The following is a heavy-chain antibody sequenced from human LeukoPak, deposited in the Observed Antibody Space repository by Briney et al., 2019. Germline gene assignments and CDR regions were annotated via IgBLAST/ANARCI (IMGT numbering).Heavy chain of an antibody. CDR1: GFTFNWYW. Sequence: GGSLRLSCAASGFTFNWYWMSWVRQAPGKGLEWVANIKHDGSEEYYVDSVKGRFTISRDNAKNSMFLQLNSLRAEDTAVYYCVRDKASEYFFDYWGQGILVTVSS. J-gene: IGHJ4*02. CDR2: IKHDGSEE. D-gene: IGHD3-10*01. CDR3: VRDKASEYFFDY. V-gene: IGHV3-7*05.